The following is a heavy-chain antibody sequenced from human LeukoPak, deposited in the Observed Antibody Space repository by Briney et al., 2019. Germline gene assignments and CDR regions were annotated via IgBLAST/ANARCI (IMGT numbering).Heavy chain of an antibody. V-gene: IGHV4-4*07. J-gene: IGHJ6*03. Sequence: PSETLSLTCTVSGGSISSYYWSWIRQPAGKGLEWIGRIYSNGITNYNPSLKSRITMSVDTSKKEFSLKLSSVTAADTAVYYCASSPNFYYYYMDVWGKETTVTVSS. CDR2: IYSNGIT. CDR3: ASSPNFYYYYMDV. CDR1: GGSISSYY.